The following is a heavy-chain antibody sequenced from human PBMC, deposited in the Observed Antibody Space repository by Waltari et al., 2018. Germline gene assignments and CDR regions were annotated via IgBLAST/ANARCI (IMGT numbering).Heavy chain of an antibody. CDR2: MSYGGRH. Sequence: QVQMQESGPGLVKPSGTLSLTCTVSGGSIKTHYWTWIRQTPGKGLEWIGHMSYGGRHDYNPPLRSRVTISVDTSKNQVSLNLKSVTAADTAVYYCARVVFGDFLGGWFDSWGRGTRVTVSS. V-gene: IGHV4-59*11. D-gene: IGHD4-17*01. CDR3: ARVVFGDFLGGWFDS. CDR1: GGSIKTHY. J-gene: IGHJ5*01.